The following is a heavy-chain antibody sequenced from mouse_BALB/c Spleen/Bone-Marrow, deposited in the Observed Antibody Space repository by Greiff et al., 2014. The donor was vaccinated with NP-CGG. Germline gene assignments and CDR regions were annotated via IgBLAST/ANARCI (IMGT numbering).Heavy chain of an antibody. CDR3: AKNQEAFDY. Sequence: VQLKESGGGLVQPGGSLKLSCAASGFTFSNYGMSWVRQTPDKRLELVATINSNGGITYYPDSVKGRFTISRDNAKNTQYLQMSSLKSEDTAMYYCAKNQEAFDYWGQGTTLTVSS. V-gene: IGHV5-6-3*01. CDR1: GFTFSNYG. D-gene: IGHD3-2*02. CDR2: INSNGGIT. J-gene: IGHJ2*01.